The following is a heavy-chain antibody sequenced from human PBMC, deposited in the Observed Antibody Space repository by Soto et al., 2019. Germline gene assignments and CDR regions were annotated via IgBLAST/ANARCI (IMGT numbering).Heavy chain of an antibody. CDR2: ISYDGSNK. CDR3: ARDRDDSSGLC. D-gene: IGHD3-22*01. CDR1: GFTFSSYA. Sequence: GGSLRLSCAASGFTFSSYAMHWVRQAPGKGLEWVAVISYDGSNKYYADSVKGRFTISRDNSKNTLYLQMNSLRAEDTAVYYCARDRDDSSGLCWGQGTLVTSPQ. V-gene: IGHV3-30-3*01. J-gene: IGHJ4*02.